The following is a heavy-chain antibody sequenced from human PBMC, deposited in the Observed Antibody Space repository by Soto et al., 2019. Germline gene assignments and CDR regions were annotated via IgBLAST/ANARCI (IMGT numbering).Heavy chain of an antibody. Sequence: QVQLQESGPGLVKPSQTLSLTCTVSGGSILSGGHYWSWIRQYPGKGLEWIGYIYHSGSTSHNPSLRSGVTISIDTSKNQFPLHLSSVTAADTAIYYCARDFVYGMDVWGQGTTVTVSS. V-gene: IGHV4-31*03. CDR2: IYHSGST. CDR3: ARDFVYGMDV. CDR1: GGSILSGGHY. J-gene: IGHJ6*02.